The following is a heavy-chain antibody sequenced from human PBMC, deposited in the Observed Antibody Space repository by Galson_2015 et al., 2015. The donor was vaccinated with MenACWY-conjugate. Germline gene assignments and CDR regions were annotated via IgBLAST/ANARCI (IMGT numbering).Heavy chain of an antibody. V-gene: IGHV4-39*07. CDR2: IFYSGTT. CDR1: GGSITSRTYY. J-gene: IGHJ5*02. CDR3: VAYSASFGWFDL. D-gene: IGHD3-16*01. Sequence: TLSLTCPVSGGSITSRTYYWGWIRQPPGTGLEWLGRIFYSGTTYYNPSLRSRLSMSLDTSKNQFSLKLTSVTAADTAMYYCVAYSASFGWFDLWGQGTLVTVSS.